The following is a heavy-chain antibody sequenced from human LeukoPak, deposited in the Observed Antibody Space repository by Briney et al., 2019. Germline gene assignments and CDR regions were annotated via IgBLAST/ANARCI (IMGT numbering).Heavy chain of an antibody. CDR2: ISSSSSYI. Sequence: GGSLRLSCAASGFTFSSYSMNWVRQAPGKGLEWVSSISSSSSYIYYADSVKGRFTISRDNAKNSLYLQMNGLRAEDTAVYYCASRGSSGLFDYWGQGTLVTVSS. V-gene: IGHV3-21*01. J-gene: IGHJ4*02. CDR1: GFTFSSYS. D-gene: IGHD6-19*01. CDR3: ASRGSSGLFDY.